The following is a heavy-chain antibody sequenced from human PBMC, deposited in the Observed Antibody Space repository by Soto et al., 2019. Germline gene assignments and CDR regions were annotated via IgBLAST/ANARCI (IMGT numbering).Heavy chain of an antibody. D-gene: IGHD6-13*01. CDR2: ISSSSSYT. J-gene: IGHJ5*02. CDR3: ARAPGSSSWYGNWFDP. CDR1: GFTFSDYY. V-gene: IGHV3-11*06. Sequence: GGSLRLSCAASGFTFSDYYMSWVRQAPGKGLEWVSYISSSSSYTNYADSVKGRFTISRDNAKDSLYLQMNSLRAEDTAVYYCARAPGSSSWYGNWFDPWGQGTLVTVSS.